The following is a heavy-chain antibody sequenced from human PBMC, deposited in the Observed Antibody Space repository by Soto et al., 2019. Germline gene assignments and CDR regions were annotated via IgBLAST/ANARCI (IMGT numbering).Heavy chain of an antibody. CDR3: AASIFYYGMDV. CDR1: GYTFTNYW. J-gene: IGHJ6*02. V-gene: IGHV5-51*01. Sequence: GESLKISCKGSGYTFTNYWIGWVRQMPGKGPEWMGIIYPGDSDTKYNPSFQGQVTISADKSITTTYLQWSSLKASDTAIYYCAASIFYYGMDVWGQGTTVTVSS. CDR2: IYPGDSDT.